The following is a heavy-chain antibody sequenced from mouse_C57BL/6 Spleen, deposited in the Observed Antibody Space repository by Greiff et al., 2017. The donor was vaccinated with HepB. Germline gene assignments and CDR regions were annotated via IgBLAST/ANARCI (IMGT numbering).Heavy chain of an antibody. D-gene: IGHD1-1*01. CDR1: GFTFSSYA. CDR2: ISDGGSYT. J-gene: IGHJ4*01. Sequence: DVMLVESGGGLVKPGGSLKLSCAASGFTFSSYAMSWVRQTPEKRLEWVATISDGGSYTYYPDNVKGRFTISRDNAKNNLYLQMSHLKSEDTAMYYCAGGSSYKAMDYWGQGTSVTVSS. V-gene: IGHV5-4*03. CDR3: AGGSSYKAMDY.